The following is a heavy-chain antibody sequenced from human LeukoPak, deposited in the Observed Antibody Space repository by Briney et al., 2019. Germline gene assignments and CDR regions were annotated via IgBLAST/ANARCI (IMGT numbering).Heavy chain of an antibody. V-gene: IGHV1-69*13. CDR3: ARAPRGYYYYGMDV. D-gene: IGHD3-10*01. J-gene: IGHJ6*02. Sequence: ASVKVSRKASGGTFSSYAISWVRQATGQGLEWMGGIIPIFGTANYAQKFQGRVTITADESTSTAYMELSSLRSEDTAVYYCARAPRGYYYYGMDVWGQGTTLTVSS. CDR1: GGTFSSYA. CDR2: IIPIFGTA.